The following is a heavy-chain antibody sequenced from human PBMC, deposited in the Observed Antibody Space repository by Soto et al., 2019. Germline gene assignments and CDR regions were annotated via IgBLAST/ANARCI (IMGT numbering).Heavy chain of an antibody. V-gene: IGHV5-51*01. CDR1: GYSFTSYW. D-gene: IGHD6-13*01. Sequence: GESLKISCKGSGYSFTSYWIGWVRQMPGKGLEWMGIIYPGDSDTRYSPSFQGQVTISADKSISTAYLQWSSLKASDTAMYYCARTRYSSSWYGWFDPWGQGTLVTVS. CDR2: IYPGDSDT. J-gene: IGHJ5*02. CDR3: ARTRYSSSWYGWFDP.